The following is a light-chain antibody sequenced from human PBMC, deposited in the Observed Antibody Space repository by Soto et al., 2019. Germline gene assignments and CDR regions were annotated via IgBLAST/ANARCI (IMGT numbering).Light chain of an antibody. CDR3: QSYDSSLFVV. V-gene: IGLV1-40*01. CDR1: SSNIGAGFD. Sequence: QSVLTQPPSVSGAPGQSVTISCTGSSSNIGAGFDVHWYQQLPGTAPKFLIYGNHNRPSGVPDRFSGSKSGTSASLVITGLFGEDEGDYYCQSYDSSLFVVFGVGTKLTVL. CDR2: GNH. J-gene: IGLJ2*01.